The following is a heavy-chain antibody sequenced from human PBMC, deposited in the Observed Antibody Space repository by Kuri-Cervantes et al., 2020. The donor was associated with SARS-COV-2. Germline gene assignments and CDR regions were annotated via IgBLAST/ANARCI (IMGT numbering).Heavy chain of an antibody. J-gene: IGHJ4*02. D-gene: IGHD3-10*01. CDR3: ARGAMVRGMYYFDC. Sequence: GESLKISCVASGFTFSGSGMHWVRQASGKGLEWVGRIRSKDKNYATAYAASLKGRFTISRDDAKNTAYLQMNSLETEDTAVYYCARGAMVRGMYYFDCWGQGTLVTVSS. CDR2: IRSKDKNYAT. V-gene: IGHV3-73*01. CDR1: GFTFSGSG.